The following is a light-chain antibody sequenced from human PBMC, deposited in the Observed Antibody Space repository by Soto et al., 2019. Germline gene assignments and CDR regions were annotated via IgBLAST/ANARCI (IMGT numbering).Light chain of an antibody. CDR3: QSYDSSTVV. Sequence: NFMLTQPHSVSESPGKTVTISCTRRSGSIASNYVQWYQQRPGSVPTTVIYEGNQRPSGVPDRFSGSTDGSSNSASLTISGLQTEDEADYSCQSYDSSTVVFGGGTKLTVL. CDR2: EGN. CDR1: SGSIASNY. J-gene: IGLJ2*01. V-gene: IGLV6-57*04.